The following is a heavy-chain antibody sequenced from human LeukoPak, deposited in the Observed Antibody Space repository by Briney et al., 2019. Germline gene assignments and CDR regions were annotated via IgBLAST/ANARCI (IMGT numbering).Heavy chain of an antibody. Sequence: QSGGSLRLSCAASGFTFSSYSMNWVRQAPGKGLEWVANIKQDGSDKYYVDSVKGRFTISRDNAENSLYLQMNSLRAEDTAIYYCARGGWYYFDYWGQGTLVTVSS. CDR1: GFTFSSYS. J-gene: IGHJ4*02. CDR2: IKQDGSDK. V-gene: IGHV3-7*01. CDR3: ARGGWYYFDY.